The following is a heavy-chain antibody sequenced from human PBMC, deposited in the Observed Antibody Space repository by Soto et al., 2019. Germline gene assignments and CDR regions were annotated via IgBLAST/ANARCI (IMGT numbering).Heavy chain of an antibody. J-gene: IGHJ4*02. CDR1: GFTFSSYA. V-gene: IGHV3-30-3*01. D-gene: IGHD6-13*01. CDR2: ISYDGSNK. Sequence: GGSLRLSCAASGFTFSSYAMHWVRQAPGKGLEWVAVISYDGSNKYYADSVKGRFTISRDNSKNKLYLQMNSLRAEDTAVYYCARGSSSWPDYWGQGTLVTVSS. CDR3: ARGSSSWPDY.